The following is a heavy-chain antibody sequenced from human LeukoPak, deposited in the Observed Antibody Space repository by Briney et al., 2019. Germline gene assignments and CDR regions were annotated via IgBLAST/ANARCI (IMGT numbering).Heavy chain of an antibody. CDR3: TKEIDY. V-gene: IGHV3-66*01. CDR2: IYSGGTT. Sequence: GGSLRLSCAASGFNASSNYMSWVRQAPGKGLEWVSVIYSGGTTYYADSVKGRFTISRDNSKNTLYLQMNSLRAEDTAVYFCTKEIDYWGQGTLVTVSS. J-gene: IGHJ4*02. CDR1: GFNASSNY.